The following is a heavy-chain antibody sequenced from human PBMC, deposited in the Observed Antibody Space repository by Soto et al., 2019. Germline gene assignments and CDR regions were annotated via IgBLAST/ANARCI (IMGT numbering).Heavy chain of an antibody. CDR1: GFTFSSYA. J-gene: IGHJ4*02. D-gene: IGHD5-18*01. CDR3: AREAMDTAMAGFDD. CDR2: ISYDGSNK. V-gene: IGHV3-30-3*01. Sequence: GGSLRLSCAASGFTFSSYAMHWVGQGPGKGLEWVAVISYDGSNKYYADSVKGRFTISRDNSKNTLYLQMNSLRAEDTAVYYCAREAMDTAMAGFDDWGQGTLVTVSS.